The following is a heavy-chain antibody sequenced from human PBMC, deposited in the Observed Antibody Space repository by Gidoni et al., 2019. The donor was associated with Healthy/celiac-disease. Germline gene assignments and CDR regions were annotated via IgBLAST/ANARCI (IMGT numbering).Heavy chain of an antibody. CDR1: GGSISSYY. CDR2: IYYSGST. D-gene: IGHD3-22*01. Sequence: PGLVKPSETLSLTCTVSGGSISSYYWSWIRQPPGKGLEWIGYIYYSGSTNYNPSLKSRVTISVDTSKNQFSLKLSAVTAADTAVYYCARSMIVVASVAVGAFDIWGQGTMVTVSS. J-gene: IGHJ3*02. CDR3: ARSMIVVASVAVGAFDI. V-gene: IGHV4-59*01.